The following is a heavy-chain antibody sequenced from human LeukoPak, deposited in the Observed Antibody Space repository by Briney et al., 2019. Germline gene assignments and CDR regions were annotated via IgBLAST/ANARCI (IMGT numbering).Heavy chain of an antibody. J-gene: IGHJ4*02. CDR2: IYSDGST. V-gene: IGHV3-53*01. CDR3: ARIYSGSHYS. D-gene: IGHD1-26*01. Sequence: GGSLRLSCAVSGFIVNTYYMSWVRQAPGRGLEWVSIIYSDGSTYYADSVKGRFTISRDTSKNTLFLQMNSLRAEDTAVYYCARIYSGSHYSWGQGTLVTISS. CDR1: GFIVNTYY.